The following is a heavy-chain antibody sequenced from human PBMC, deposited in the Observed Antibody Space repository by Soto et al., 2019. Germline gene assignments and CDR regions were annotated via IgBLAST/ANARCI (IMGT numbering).Heavy chain of an antibody. J-gene: IGHJ3*02. CDR3: AIPTTYCSSTSCYYDAFDI. CDR2: INPNSGGT. V-gene: IGHV1-2*02. Sequence: ASVKVSCKASGYSFTGYYMHWVRQAPGQGLEWMGWINPNSGGTNYAQKFQGRVTMTRDTSISTAYMELSRLRSDDTAVYYCAIPTTYCSSTSCYYDAFDIWGQGTMVTVSS. CDR1: GYSFTGYY. D-gene: IGHD2-2*01.